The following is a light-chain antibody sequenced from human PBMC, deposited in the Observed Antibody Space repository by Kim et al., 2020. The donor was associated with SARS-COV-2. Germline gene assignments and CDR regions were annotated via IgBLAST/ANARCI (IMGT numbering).Light chain of an antibody. Sequence: QSVLTQPPSVSGTPGQRVTISCSGSSSNVGTNYVYWYQRLPGTAPTLLIYRNNQRPSGVPDRFSGSKSGTSASLAISGLRSEDEADYYCATRDDSLSAWLFGGGTQLTVL. V-gene: IGLV1-47*01. CDR2: RNN. CDR3: ATRDDSLSAWL. J-gene: IGLJ3*02. CDR1: SSNVGTNY.